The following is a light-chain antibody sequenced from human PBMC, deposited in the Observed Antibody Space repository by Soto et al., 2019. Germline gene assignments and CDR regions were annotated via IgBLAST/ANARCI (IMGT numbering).Light chain of an antibody. CDR3: QQYAEGTPIT. J-gene: IGKJ5*01. Sequence: EILLTQSPGSLSVFPGERSSLACRSSLNVNNRLAWYQQKAGQAPRLLISGASSRATGIPDRFSGSGSGTDFTLTISRLESDDFALYYCQQYAEGTPITFGQGTRLEIK. CDR1: LNVNNR. CDR2: GAS. V-gene: IGKV3-20*01.